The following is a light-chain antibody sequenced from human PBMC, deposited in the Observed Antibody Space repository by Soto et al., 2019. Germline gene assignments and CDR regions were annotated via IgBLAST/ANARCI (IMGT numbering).Light chain of an antibody. V-gene: IGKV1-6*01. CDR2: AAS. CDR1: QGIRND. J-gene: IGKJ1*01. Sequence: AIQMTQSPSSLSASVGYRFTITCRASQGIRNDLGWYQQKPGKAPKLLIYAASSLQSGVPSRFSGSGSGTDFTLTISSLQPEDFATYYCQQSYSTPQTFGQGTKVDIK. CDR3: QQSYSTPQT.